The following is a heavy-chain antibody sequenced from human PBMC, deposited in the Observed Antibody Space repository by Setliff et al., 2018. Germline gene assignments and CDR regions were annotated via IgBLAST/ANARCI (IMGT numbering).Heavy chain of an antibody. CDR1: GYTFTNYG. V-gene: IGHV1-18*01. Sequence: ASVKVSCKASGYTFTNYGVTWVRQAPGQGLEWMGWIGAYNGNTYNARKFRGRVTMTSDTSTSTAYMELRSLRSDDTAVYYCARVTIAVAGYFDFWGQGTLVTVSS. J-gene: IGHJ4*02. CDR2: IGAYNGNT. D-gene: IGHD6-19*01. CDR3: ARVTIAVAGYFDF.